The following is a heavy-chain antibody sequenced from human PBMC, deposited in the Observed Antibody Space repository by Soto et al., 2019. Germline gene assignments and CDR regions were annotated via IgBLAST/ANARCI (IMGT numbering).Heavy chain of an antibody. D-gene: IGHD6-13*01. Sequence: ASVKVSCKASGYTFTGYYMHWVRQAPGQGLEWMGWINPNSGGTNYAQKFQGRVTMTRDTSISTAYMELRRLRSDDTAVYYCARGLAAEDDAFDIWGQGTMVTVSS. CDR1: GYTFTGYY. J-gene: IGHJ3*02. CDR2: INPNSGGT. CDR3: ARGLAAEDDAFDI. V-gene: IGHV1-2*02.